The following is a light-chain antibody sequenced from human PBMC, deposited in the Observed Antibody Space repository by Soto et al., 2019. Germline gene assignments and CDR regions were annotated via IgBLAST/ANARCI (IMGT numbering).Light chain of an antibody. Sequence: ELVLTQSPGTLSVSPGDRVTLSCSASQSISINLAWYQHKPGQAPRXLIHGASTRATGIPARISGSVSGTEFTLTISSLKSEDCAVDDGQQLRNWPWTFGQGTKVDIK. CDR2: GAS. J-gene: IGKJ1*01. V-gene: IGKV3D-15*01. CDR1: QSISIN. CDR3: QQLRNWPWT.